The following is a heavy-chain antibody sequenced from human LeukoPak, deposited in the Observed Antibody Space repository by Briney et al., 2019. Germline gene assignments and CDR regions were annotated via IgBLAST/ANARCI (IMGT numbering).Heavy chain of an antibody. CDR2: ISGYNGNI. Sequence: GASVKVSCKASGYTFISYGISWVRQAPGQGLEWMGWISGYNGNIKIVQKFRGRVTMTTDTSTSTAYMELRSLRSDDTAVYYCARMAYDILTGYFQPNWFDPWGQGTLVTVSS. V-gene: IGHV1-18*01. CDR3: ARMAYDILTGYFQPNWFDP. J-gene: IGHJ5*02. D-gene: IGHD3-9*01. CDR1: GYTFISYG.